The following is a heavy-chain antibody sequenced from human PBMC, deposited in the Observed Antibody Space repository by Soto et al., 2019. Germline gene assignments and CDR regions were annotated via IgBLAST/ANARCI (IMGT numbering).Heavy chain of an antibody. Sequence: AWGSLRLSCAASGFTFSRHWIHWVRQAPGQGLVWVSRTKTDGTTSYADSVRGRFTISRDNAENTLYLQMNSLRAEDTAVYYCVRDMRAVPWYGGISSAFDMWGQGTMVTVSS. CDR1: GFTFSRHW. J-gene: IGHJ3*02. V-gene: IGHV3-74*01. CDR3: VRDMRAVPWYGGISSAFDM. D-gene: IGHD3-10*01. CDR2: TKTDGTT.